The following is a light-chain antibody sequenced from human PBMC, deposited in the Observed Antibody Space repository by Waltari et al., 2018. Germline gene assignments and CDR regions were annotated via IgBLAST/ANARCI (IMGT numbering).Light chain of an antibody. V-gene: IGKV1-5*03. CDR1: QSISSW. Sequence: DIQMTQSPSPLSASVGDRVTITCRASQSISSWLAWYQQKPGKAPKPLIYKASTLESGVPSRFSGSGSGTEFILTISSLQPDDFATYYCQQYVGDWAFGQGTKVEIK. J-gene: IGKJ1*01. CDR3: QQYVGDWA. CDR2: KAS.